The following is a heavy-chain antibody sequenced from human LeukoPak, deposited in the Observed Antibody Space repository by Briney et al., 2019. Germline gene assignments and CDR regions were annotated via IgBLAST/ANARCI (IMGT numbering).Heavy chain of an antibody. Sequence: PGGSLRLSCAASGFTLSTYAMTWVRQPPGKGLEWVSSISGSGDSTYYADSVKRRFTISRDNSKHTLYLQMNSLRVEDTAVYYCAKDPGYTSGSSFFDYWGQGTLVTVSS. V-gene: IGHV3-23*01. CDR1: GFTLSTYA. CDR2: ISGSGDST. CDR3: AKDPGYTSGSSFFDY. J-gene: IGHJ4*02. D-gene: IGHD6-19*01.